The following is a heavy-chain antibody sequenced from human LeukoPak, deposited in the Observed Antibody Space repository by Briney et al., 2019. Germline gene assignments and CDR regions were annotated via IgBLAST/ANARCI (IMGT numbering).Heavy chain of an antibody. CDR3: AKARMPHCGTDCLES. D-gene: IGHD2-21*02. V-gene: IGHV3-23*01. CDR2: ISGSGGST. J-gene: IGHJ4*02. CDR1: GFTFSSYA. Sequence: TGGSLRLSCAASGFTFSSYAMSWVRQAPGKGLELVSAISGSGGSTSYADSVKGRFTISRDNSKNTLYLQMNSLRAEDTAVYYCAKARMPHCGTDCLESWGQGTLVTVSS.